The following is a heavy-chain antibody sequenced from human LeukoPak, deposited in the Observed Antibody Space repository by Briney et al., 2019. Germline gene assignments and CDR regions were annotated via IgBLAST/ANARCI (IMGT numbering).Heavy chain of an antibody. J-gene: IGHJ6*02. CDR1: GFTFRNYA. Sequence: GGSLRLSCAASGFTFRNYAMTWVRQAPGKGLDWVALIGARDGRTYYADPVKGRFTISRDNFKNTLYLQMNSLRAEDTAIYYCAKGLYDYALDVWGQGTAVTVSS. V-gene: IGHV3-23*01. CDR3: AKGLYDYALDV. CDR2: IGARDGRT.